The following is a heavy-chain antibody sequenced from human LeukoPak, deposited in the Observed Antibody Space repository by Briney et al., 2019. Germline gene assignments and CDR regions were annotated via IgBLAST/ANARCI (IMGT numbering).Heavy chain of an antibody. CDR3: TRNLFTKGVDY. D-gene: IGHD3-3*01. J-gene: IGHJ4*02. V-gene: IGHV4-59*01. Sequence: SETLSLTCTVSGGSISSYYWSWIRQPPGKGLEWIGYIYYSGSTNYNPSLKSRVTISVDTSKNQFPLKLSSVTAADTAVYYCTRNLFTKGVDYWGQGTLVTVSS. CDR2: IYYSGST. CDR1: GGSISSYY.